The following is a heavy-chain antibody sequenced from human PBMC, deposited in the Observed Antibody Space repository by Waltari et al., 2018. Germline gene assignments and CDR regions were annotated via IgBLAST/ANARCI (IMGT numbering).Heavy chain of an antibody. V-gene: IGHV4-39*07. J-gene: IGHJ3*02. Sequence: QLQLQESGPGLVKPSETLSLTCTVSGGSISSSSYYWGWIRQPPGKGLEWIGSIYYSGSTYYNPSLKSRVTISVDTSKNQFSLKLSSVTAADTAVYYCARDLTGSYLVGGYDAFDIWGQGTMVTVSS. D-gene: IGHD1-26*01. CDR2: IYYSGST. CDR1: GGSISSSSYY. CDR3: ARDLTGSYLVGGYDAFDI.